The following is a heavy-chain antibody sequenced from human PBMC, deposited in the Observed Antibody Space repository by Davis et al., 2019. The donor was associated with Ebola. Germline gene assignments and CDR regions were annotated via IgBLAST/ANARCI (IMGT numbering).Heavy chain of an antibody. Sequence: GESLKISCAASGFTFSSYGMHWVRQAPGKGLEWVAVIWYDGSNKYYADSVKGRFTISRDNSKNTLYLQMNSLRAEDTAVYYCARVLRLSSSWRQYYYGMDVWGQGTTVTVSS. CDR3: ARVLRLSSSWRQYYYGMDV. CDR2: IWYDGSNK. CDR1: GFTFSSYG. V-gene: IGHV3-33*08. J-gene: IGHJ6*02. D-gene: IGHD6-13*01.